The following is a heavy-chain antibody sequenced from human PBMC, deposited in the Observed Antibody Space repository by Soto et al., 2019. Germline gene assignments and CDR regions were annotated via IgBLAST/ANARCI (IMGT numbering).Heavy chain of an antibody. J-gene: IGHJ6*02. CDR2: IYYSGTS. V-gene: IGHV4-30-4*01. CDR3: ARIVGFYYYGMDV. CDR1: GASISDGDYY. Sequence: QVELEESGPGLVKPSQTLSLTCSVFGASISDGDYYWGWIRQPPGKGLEWIGYIYYSGTSHYSPPLQSRVTMSVDRSRNQFSVQLSSVTAADTAVYYCARIVGFYYYGMDVWGQGTSVTVS. D-gene: IGHD3-16*02.